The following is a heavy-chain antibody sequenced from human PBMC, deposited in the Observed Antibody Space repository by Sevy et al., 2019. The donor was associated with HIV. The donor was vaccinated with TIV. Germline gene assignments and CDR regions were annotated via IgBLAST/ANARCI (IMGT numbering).Heavy chain of an antibody. CDR3: ATSPDYYDSSRDAFDI. CDR2: YDHEDGET. CDR1: GYSVSDLS. Sequence: ASVKVSCKVSGYSVSDLSIHWVRQAPGKGLEWMGGYDHEDGETIYAQKFQGRVTMTADTSTDTAYMELSSLRSEDTAVYYCATSPDYYDSSRDAFDIWGQGTMVTVSS. V-gene: IGHV1-24*01. D-gene: IGHD3-22*01. J-gene: IGHJ3*02.